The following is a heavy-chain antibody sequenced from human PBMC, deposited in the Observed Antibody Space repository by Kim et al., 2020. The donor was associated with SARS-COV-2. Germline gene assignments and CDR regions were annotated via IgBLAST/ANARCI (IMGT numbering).Heavy chain of an antibody. Sequence: GGSLRLSCAASGFTFSSYAMSWVRQAPGKGLEWVSGISASGGSKYYAASVKGRYTISSDNSKKMLYLQRNSLRAEDTAVYYCGKGLAGSYGYGGPYYFDSWGQGTLVTVSS. J-gene: IGHJ4*02. CDR2: ISASGGSK. CDR1: GFTFSSYA. V-gene: IGHV3-23*01. CDR3: GKGLAGSYGYGGPYYFDS. D-gene: IGHD5-18*01.